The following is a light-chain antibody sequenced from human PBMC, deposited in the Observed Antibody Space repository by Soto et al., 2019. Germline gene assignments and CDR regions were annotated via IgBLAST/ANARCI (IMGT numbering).Light chain of an antibody. CDR2: GNH. Sequence: QSVLTQPPSVSGAPGQRVTISCTGSSSNIGANSDVHWYQQLPGTAPKLLIYGNHNRPSGVPDRISGSKSGTSASLAITGLQAEDEADYYCQSYDSSLSGYVFGTGTKVTVL. V-gene: IGLV1-40*01. CDR3: QSYDSSLSGYV. J-gene: IGLJ1*01. CDR1: SSNIGANSD.